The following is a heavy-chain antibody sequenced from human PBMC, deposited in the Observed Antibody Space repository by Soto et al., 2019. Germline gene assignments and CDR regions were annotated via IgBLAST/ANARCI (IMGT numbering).Heavy chain of an antibody. CDR2: IFHSGST. CDR3: AAAYYYGSGSYYNVVWFDP. D-gene: IGHD3-10*01. J-gene: IGHJ5*02. Sequence: QVQLQESGPGLVKPSGTLSLTCAVSSGSICSSNWWSWVRQPPGKGLEWIGEIFHSGSTNYNPSLKSRVTISVDKSKNQFSLKLSSVTAADTAVYYCAAAYYYGSGSYYNVVWFDPWGQGTLVTVSS. V-gene: IGHV4-4*02. CDR1: SGSICSSNW.